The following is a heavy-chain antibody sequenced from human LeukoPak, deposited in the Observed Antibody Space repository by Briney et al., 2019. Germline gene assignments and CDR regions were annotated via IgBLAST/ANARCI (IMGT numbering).Heavy chain of an antibody. Sequence: GGSLRLSCVASGYPFSSYSMNWIRQAPGKGLEWVSYISVRGGVRSYADSVKGRFTISRDDARNSLYLQMNSLKDEDTAVYYCARDRGYFYDQLDYWGQGTLVTVSS. D-gene: IGHD2/OR15-2a*01. CDR1: GYPFSSYS. CDR3: ARDRGYFYDQLDY. CDR2: ISVRGGVR. V-gene: IGHV3-48*02. J-gene: IGHJ4*02.